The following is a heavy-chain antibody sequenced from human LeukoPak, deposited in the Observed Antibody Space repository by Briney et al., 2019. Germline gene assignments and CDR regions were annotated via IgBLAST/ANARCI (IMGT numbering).Heavy chain of an antibody. Sequence: GGSLRLSCAASGFTFSSYWMSWVRQAPGKGLEWVADIKQDGSEKYYVDSVKGRFTISRDNVKNSLYLQMNSLRAEDTAVYYCARQKYYYDSSGYRYYYYGMDVWGQGTTVTVSS. V-gene: IGHV3-7*01. CDR3: ARQKYYYDSSGYRYYYYGMDV. CDR1: GFTFSSYW. J-gene: IGHJ6*02. CDR2: IKQDGSEK. D-gene: IGHD3-22*01.